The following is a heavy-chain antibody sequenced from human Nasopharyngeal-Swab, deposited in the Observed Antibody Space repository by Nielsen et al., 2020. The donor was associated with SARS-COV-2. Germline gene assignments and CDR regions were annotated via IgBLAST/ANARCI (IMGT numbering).Heavy chain of an antibody. D-gene: IGHD6-13*01. V-gene: IGHV3-53*01. CDR3: ARDLTAAGGYQYYGMDV. Sequence: GGSLRLSCAASGFTFSSNYMSWVRQAPGKGLEWVSVIYSGGSTYYADSVKGRFTISRDNSKNTLYLQMNSLRAEDTAVYYCARDLTAAGGYQYYGMDVWGQGTTVTVSS. CDR2: IYSGGST. J-gene: IGHJ6*02. CDR1: GFTFSSNY.